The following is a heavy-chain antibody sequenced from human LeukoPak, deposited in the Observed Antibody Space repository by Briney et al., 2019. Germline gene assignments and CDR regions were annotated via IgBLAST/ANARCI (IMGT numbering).Heavy chain of an antibody. Sequence: GGSLRLSCAASGFTFSSYGMHWVRQAPGKGLEWVAFIRYDGSNKYYADSVKGRFTISRDNSKNTLYLQMNSLRAEDTAVYYCASNQYGDYGSAGYWGQGALVTVSS. D-gene: IGHD4-17*01. CDR1: GFTFSSYG. CDR3: ASNQYGDYGSAGY. CDR2: IRYDGSNK. J-gene: IGHJ4*02. V-gene: IGHV3-30*02.